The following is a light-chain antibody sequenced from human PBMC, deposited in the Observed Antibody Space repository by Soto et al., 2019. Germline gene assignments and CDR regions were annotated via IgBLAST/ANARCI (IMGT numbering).Light chain of an antibody. Sequence: EIVMTQSPALLSVSPGERATLSCRASQTVAKNLAWYQQKPGQPPRLLIYGASTRATGVPARFSGSGSGTEFSLTISGLQSEDFAIYYCRQYNTWTPPRESVGPGTKVDIK. CDR3: RQYNTWTPPRES. V-gene: IGKV3D-15*01. CDR2: GAS. CDR1: QTVAKN. J-gene: IGKJ3*01.